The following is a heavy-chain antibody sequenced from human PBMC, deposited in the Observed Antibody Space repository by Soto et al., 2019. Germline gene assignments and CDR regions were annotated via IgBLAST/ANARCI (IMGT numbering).Heavy chain of an antibody. Sequence: QVQLQESGPGLVKPSQTLSLTCSVSGASISDGNYYWTWIRQSPARGLEWIGYVYYSGSTYYNPSFQSRVTISADTSNNYCSLKLNSVTVADTAVYFCARGRFLDFWGQGILVTVSS. CDR3: ARGRFLDF. J-gene: IGHJ4*02. V-gene: IGHV4-30-4*01. CDR2: VYYSGST. D-gene: IGHD3-3*01. CDR1: GASISDGNYY.